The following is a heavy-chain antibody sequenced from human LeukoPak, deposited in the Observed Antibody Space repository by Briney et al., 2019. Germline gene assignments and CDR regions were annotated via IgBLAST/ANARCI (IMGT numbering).Heavy chain of an antibody. D-gene: IGHD6-6*01. J-gene: IGHJ4*02. CDR3: ARIGYSSSSDY. V-gene: IGHV2-70*04. CDR2: MDWDDDT. CDR1: GFSLSTSGMR. Sequence: SGPTLANPTQTLTLTCTFSGFSLSTSGMRVSWIRQPPGKAREWLARMDWDDDTFYNTSLKTRRTISKDTSKNQVVLTMTNKDPVDTATYYCARIGYSSSSDYWGQGTLVTVSS.